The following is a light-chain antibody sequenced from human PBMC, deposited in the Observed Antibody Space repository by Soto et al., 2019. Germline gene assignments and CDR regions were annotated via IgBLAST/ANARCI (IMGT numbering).Light chain of an antibody. CDR3: AAWDGSLSVAV. Sequence: QSVLTQPPSASGTPGQRVTISCSGSRSNIGSNFVYWYQQLPGTAPKVLIYRNNQRPSGVPDRFSGSKSGTSASLAISGLRSEYEADYYCAAWDGSLSVAVFGGGTKVTVL. CDR1: RSNIGSNF. J-gene: IGLJ2*01. CDR2: RNN. V-gene: IGLV1-47*01.